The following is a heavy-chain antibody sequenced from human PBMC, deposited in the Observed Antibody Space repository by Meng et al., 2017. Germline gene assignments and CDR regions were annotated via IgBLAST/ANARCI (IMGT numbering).Heavy chain of an antibody. D-gene: IGHD5-24*01. J-gene: IGHJ4*02. CDR3: ARVLRDGYNLGY. V-gene: IGHV1-69*01. CDR1: DGTFRSIA. Sequence: VQQRPAGAEVRTPGSPGTYACKSFDGTFRSIATGWVVQAHGQGLGWMGGIIPIFGTANYAQKFQGRVTITADESTSTAYMELSSLRSEDTAVYYCARVLRDGYNLGYWGQGTLVTVSS. CDR2: IIPIFGTA.